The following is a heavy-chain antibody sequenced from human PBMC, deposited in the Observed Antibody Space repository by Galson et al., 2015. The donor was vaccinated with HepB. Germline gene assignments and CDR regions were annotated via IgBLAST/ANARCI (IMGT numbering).Heavy chain of an antibody. V-gene: IGHV5-10-1*01. D-gene: IGHD3-9*01. CDR1: GYNFTNYW. CDR3: ARPPYYYDALTGYYRVTYYFDY. Sequence: QSGAEVKKPGESLRISCKTSGYNFTNYWVSWVRQMPGKGPEWVGKIDPTASYTHYSPSFHGPVPFSTDKSVSTAYLQWNSLKASDTAIYYCARPPYYYDALTGYYRVTYYFDYWGPGALVTVSS. J-gene: IGHJ4*02. CDR2: IDPTASYT.